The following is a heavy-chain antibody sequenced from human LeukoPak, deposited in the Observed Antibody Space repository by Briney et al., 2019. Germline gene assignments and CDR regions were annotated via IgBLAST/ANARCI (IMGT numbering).Heavy chain of an antibody. V-gene: IGHV6-1*01. CDR1: GDSVSSNRAA. CDR3: VRESLNFDC. CDR2: TYYRSKWYT. Sequence: SQTLSLTCAISGDSVSSNRAAWNWIRQSPSRGLEWLGRTYYRSKWYTDSAVSVKSRITISADTSKNQFSLQLNPVTPEDTAVYYCVRESLNFDCWGQGTLVTVSS. J-gene: IGHJ4*02.